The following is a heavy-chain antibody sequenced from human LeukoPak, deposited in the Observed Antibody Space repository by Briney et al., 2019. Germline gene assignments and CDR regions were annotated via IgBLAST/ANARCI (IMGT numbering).Heavy chain of an antibody. CDR1: GFTFSSYS. CDR2: ISSSSSYI. CDR3: ARAPYSGSSYPLYYFDY. J-gene: IGHJ4*02. D-gene: IGHD6-13*01. Sequence: GGSLRLSCAASGFTFSSYSMNWARQAPGKGLEWVSSISSSSSYIYYADSVKGRFTISRDNAKNSLYLQMNSLRAEDTAVYYCARAPYSGSSYPLYYFDYWGQGTLVTVSS. V-gene: IGHV3-21*01.